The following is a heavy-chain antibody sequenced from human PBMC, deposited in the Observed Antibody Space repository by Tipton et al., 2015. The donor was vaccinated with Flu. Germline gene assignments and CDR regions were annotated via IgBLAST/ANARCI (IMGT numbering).Heavy chain of an antibody. J-gene: IGHJ4*02. CDR3: ARDDSGFNDY. CDR1: GGSIRSSSYY. Sequence: LRLSCAVSGGSIRSSSYYWGWIRQPPGKGPEWIGSMLYGGSTYYNPSLESRVTISLDTSKNQFSLKLSSVTAADTAVYYCARDDSGFNDYWGPGTLVTVSS. CDR2: MLYGGST. D-gene: IGHD3-22*01. V-gene: IGHV4-39*07.